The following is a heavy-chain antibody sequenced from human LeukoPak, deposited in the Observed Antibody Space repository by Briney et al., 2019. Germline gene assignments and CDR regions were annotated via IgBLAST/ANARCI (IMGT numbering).Heavy chain of an antibody. CDR3: ARVQRAWARHGTRY. D-gene: IGHD1-1*01. Sequence: GGSLRLSCAASGFTFSTSWMHWVRQAPGKGLEWVAVISYDGSNKYYADSVKGRFTISRDNSKNTLYLQMNSLRAEDTAVYYCARVQRAWARHGTRYWGQGTLVTVSS. J-gene: IGHJ4*02. CDR2: ISYDGSNK. V-gene: IGHV3-30-3*01. CDR1: GFTFSTSW.